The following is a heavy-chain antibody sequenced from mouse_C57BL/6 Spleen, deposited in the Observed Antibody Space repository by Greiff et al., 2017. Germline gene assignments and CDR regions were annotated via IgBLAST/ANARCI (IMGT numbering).Heavy chain of an antibody. Sequence: DVMLVESGGGLVKPGGSLKLSCAASGFTFSSYTMSWVRQTPEKRLEWVATISGGGGNTYYPDSGKGRFTISRDNAKNTLYLQMSSLRSEDTALYYCARYYDYGAWFAYWGQGTLVTVSA. CDR1: GFTFSSYT. J-gene: IGHJ3*01. V-gene: IGHV5-9*01. CDR2: ISGGGGNT. D-gene: IGHD2-4*01. CDR3: ARYYDYGAWFAY.